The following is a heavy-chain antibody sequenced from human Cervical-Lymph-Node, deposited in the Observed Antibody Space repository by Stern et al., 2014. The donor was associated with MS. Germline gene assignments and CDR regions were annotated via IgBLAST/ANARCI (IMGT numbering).Heavy chain of an antibody. CDR3: ARGSGKWFRGTFDI. V-gene: IGHV1-8*01. J-gene: IGHJ3*02. Sequence: VQLVQSGAEVKKPGASVKVSCKASGYAFTDYDLNWVRQAPGQGLEWMGWMNPTSGRTGYAEDFQGRVTMTRNTSISTAHMELSSLTSEDTAVYYCARGSGKWFRGTFDIWGQGTMVTVSS. CDR1: GYAFTDYD. CDR2: MNPTSGRT. D-gene: IGHD1-26*01.